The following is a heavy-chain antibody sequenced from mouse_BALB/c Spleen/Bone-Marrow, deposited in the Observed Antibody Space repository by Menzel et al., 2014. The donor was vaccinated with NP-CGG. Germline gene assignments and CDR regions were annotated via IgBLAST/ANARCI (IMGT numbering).Heavy chain of an antibody. CDR3: TRGGNWDDFDY. Sequence: EVKLMESGGGLVQPGGSRKLSCAASGFIFSSFGMHWVRQAPEKGLEWVAYISSGSSTIFYADTVKGRFTISRDNPRNTLFLQMTSLGSEDTAMYYCTRGGNWDDFDYWGQGTTLTVSS. J-gene: IGHJ2*01. CDR1: GFIFSSFG. D-gene: IGHD4-1*01. V-gene: IGHV5-17*02. CDR2: ISSGSSTI.